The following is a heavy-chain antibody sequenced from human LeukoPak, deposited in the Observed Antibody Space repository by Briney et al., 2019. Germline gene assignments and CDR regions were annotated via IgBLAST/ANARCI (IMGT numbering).Heavy chain of an antibody. D-gene: IGHD6-13*01. CDR1: GGSISSSSYY. CDR3: ARLRAGTGVYFDY. V-gene: IGHV4-39*01. CDR2: IYYSGST. J-gene: IGHJ4*02. Sequence: SETLSLTCTVSGGSISSSSYYWGWIRQPPGKGLEWIGGIYYSGSTYYNPSLKSRVTISVDTSKNQFSLKLSSVTAADTAVYYCARLRAGTGVYFDYWGQGTLVTVSS.